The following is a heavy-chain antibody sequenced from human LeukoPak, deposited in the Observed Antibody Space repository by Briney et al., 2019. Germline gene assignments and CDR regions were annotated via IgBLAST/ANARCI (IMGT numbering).Heavy chain of an antibody. CDR2: IYYSGST. J-gene: IGHJ6*03. V-gene: IGHV4-30-4*08. CDR3: ARGGYYYLDV. CDR1: GGSISSGDYY. Sequence: SETLSLTCTVSGGSISSGDYYWSWVRQPPGKGLEWIGYIYYSGSTYYNPSLKSRVTISVDTSKNQFSLKLSSVTAVDTAVYYCARGGYYYLDVWGKGTTVTVSS.